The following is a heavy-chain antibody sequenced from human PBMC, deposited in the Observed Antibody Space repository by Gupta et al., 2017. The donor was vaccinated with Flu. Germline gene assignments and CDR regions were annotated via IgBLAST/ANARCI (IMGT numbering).Heavy chain of an antibody. V-gene: IGHV4-39*01. J-gene: IGHJ4*02. D-gene: IGHD1-26*01. CDR2: IYYSGST. CDR1: GGSISSTNYY. CDR3: TSQVGSTLLGVFNY. Sequence: GGSISSTNYYWGWIRQPPGKGLEWIGSIYYSGSTYYNPSLKSRVSISVDTSKHQFSLKLNSVTAADTAVHYCTSQVGSTLLGVFNYWGQGALVTVSS.